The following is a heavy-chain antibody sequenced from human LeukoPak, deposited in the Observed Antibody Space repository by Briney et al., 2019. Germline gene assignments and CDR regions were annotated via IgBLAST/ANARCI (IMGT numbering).Heavy chain of an antibody. CDR2: IYYSGST. Sequence: SETLSLTCTVSGGSISSYYWSWIRQPPGKGLEWIGYIYYSGSTNYNPSLKSRVTMSVDTSKNQFSLKLSSVTAADTAVYYCARSKYDFWSGKKEDAFDIWGQGTMVTVSS. V-gene: IGHV4-59*12. CDR1: GGSISSYY. J-gene: IGHJ3*02. D-gene: IGHD3-3*01. CDR3: ARSKYDFWSGKKEDAFDI.